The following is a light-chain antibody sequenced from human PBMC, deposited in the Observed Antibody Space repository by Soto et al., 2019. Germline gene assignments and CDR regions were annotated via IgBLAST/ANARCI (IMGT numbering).Light chain of an antibody. J-gene: IGKJ1*01. V-gene: IGKV1-5*03. CDR1: QKIYIW. Sequence: DIQMTQSPSTLSASVGDRVTITCRASQKIYIWLAWYQQKPGQAPRVVINKASTLESGVPSRFSGSGRGTEFTLTIGSLQPDDVATYYCQHFNDYYVAFGQGTRVEVK. CDR3: QHFNDYYVA. CDR2: KAS.